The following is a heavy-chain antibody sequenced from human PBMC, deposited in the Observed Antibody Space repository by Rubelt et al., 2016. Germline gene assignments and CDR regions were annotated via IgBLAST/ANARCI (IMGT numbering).Heavy chain of an antibody. J-gene: IGHJ6*03. CDR2: ISAYNGNT. CDR3: ARVWERRNYYYYRDV. CDR1: GYTFTSYG. Sequence: VQSGAEVKKPGASVKVSCKASGYTFTSYGISWVRQAPGQGLEWMGWISAYNGNTNYAQKLQGRVTMTTDTSTSTAYMELRSLRSDDTAGYYCARVWERRNYYYYRDVWGKGTTVTVSS. V-gene: IGHV1-18*01. D-gene: IGHD1-1*01.